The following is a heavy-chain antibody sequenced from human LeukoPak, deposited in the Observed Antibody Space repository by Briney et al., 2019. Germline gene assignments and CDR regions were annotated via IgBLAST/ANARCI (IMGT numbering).Heavy chain of an antibody. CDR1: GGSISSSNW. V-gene: IGHV4-4*02. D-gene: IGHD6-19*01. J-gene: IGHJ6*03. CDR2: IYHSGST. CDR3: ARVLTRSNSSAWLYYSYYMDV. Sequence: PSGTLSLTCAVSGGSISSSNWWSWVRQPPGKGLEWIGEIYHSGSTNYNPSLKSRVTISVDKSKNQFSLKLSSVTAADTAVYYCARVLTRSNSSAWLYYSYYMDVWGKGTTVTISS.